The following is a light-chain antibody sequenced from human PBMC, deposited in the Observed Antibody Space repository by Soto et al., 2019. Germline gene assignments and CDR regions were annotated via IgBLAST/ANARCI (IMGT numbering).Light chain of an antibody. CDR3: ASWDDSLNGWS. CDR2: EDL. Sequence: QSVLTQPASVSGSPGQSITISCIGTSSDVGAYDLVSWYQQHPGTAPRLIIYEDLRRPSGIDSRFSGSKSGTSASLAITGLQSEDEAEYFCASWDDSLNGWSFGGGTKLTVL. CDR1: SSDVGAYDL. V-gene: IGLV2-14*02. J-gene: IGLJ3*02.